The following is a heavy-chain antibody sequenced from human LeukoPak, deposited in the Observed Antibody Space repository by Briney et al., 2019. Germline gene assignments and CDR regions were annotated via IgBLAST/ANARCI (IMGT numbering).Heavy chain of an antibody. CDR2: IYYSGST. V-gene: IGHV4-30-4*01. D-gene: IGHD3-10*01. J-gene: IGHJ4*02. CDR3: AGTMVRGVRSDY. CDR1: GVSISSGDYY. Sequence: PSETLSLTCTVSGVSISSGDYYWSWIRQPPGKGLEWIGYIYYSGSTYYNPSLKSRVTISVDTSKNQFSLKLSSVTAADTAVYYCAGTMVRGVRSDYWGQGTLVTVSS.